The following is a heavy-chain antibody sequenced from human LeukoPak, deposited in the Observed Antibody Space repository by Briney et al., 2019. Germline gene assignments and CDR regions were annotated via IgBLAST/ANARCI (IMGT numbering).Heavy chain of an antibody. CDR3: ARAYYYDSSGYYPIDY. V-gene: IGHV1-46*01. CDR1: GYTFTSYY. Sequence: ASVKVSCKASGYTFTSYYMHWVRQAPGQGLEWMGIINPSGGSTSYAQKFQGRVTMTRDTSTSTVYMELSSLRSEDTAVYYCARAYYYDSSGYYPIDYWGQGTLVTLSS. CDR2: INPSGGST. D-gene: IGHD3-22*01. J-gene: IGHJ4*02.